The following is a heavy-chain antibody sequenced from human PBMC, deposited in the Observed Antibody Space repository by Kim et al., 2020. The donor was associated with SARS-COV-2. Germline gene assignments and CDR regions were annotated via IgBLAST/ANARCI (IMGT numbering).Heavy chain of an antibody. J-gene: IGHJ5*02. Sequence: SETLSLTCIVSGDSISSGSYYWGWIRQPPGKGLEWIGSIYYSGSTYYNPSLKTRVTISVDTPKNQFSLRLSSVTAADTAVYYCARHIGGGSRRFDPWGQGTLGAVS. CDR1: GDSISSGSYY. CDR2: IYYSGST. V-gene: IGHV4-39*01. D-gene: IGHD1-26*01. CDR3: ARHIGGGSRRFDP.